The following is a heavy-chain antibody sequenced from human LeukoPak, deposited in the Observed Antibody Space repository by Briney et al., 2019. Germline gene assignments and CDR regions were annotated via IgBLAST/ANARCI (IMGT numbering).Heavy chain of an antibody. CDR1: GFTFSNYW. CDR2: IKQDGSET. V-gene: IGHV3-7*01. Sequence: PGGSLRLSCAASGFTFSNYWMTWVRQAPGKGLEWVANIKQDGSETYYVDSVKGRFTISRDNAKNSLYLQMNSLRVEDTAVYYCARGGGNSHHDYWGQGTLVTVSS. CDR3: ARGGGNSHHDY. D-gene: IGHD4-23*01. J-gene: IGHJ4*02.